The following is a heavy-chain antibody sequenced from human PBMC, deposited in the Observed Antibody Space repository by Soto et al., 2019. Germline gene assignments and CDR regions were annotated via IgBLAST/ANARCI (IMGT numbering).Heavy chain of an antibody. CDR1: GYSISSGYY. CDR2: IYHSGST. D-gene: IGHD2-2*01. J-gene: IGHJ1*01. V-gene: IGHV4-38-2*01. CDR3: AVGYCSSASCSREYFQH. Sequence: PETLSLTCAVSGYSISSGYYWAWIRQPPGKGLEWIGTIYHSGSTFHNPSLKSRVTISVDTSKNQFPLRLSSVTAADTAVYYCAVGYCSSASCSREYFQHWGQGTLVTVS.